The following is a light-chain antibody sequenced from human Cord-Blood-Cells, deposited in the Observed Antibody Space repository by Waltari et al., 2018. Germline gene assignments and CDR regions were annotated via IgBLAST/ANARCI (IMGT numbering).Light chain of an antibody. V-gene: IGLV2-11*01. CDR3: CSYAGSYTFSWV. J-gene: IGLJ3*02. Sequence: QSALTQPRSVSGSPGQSVPISCTGTSSDVGGYNYVSWSQQHPGKAPKLMIYDVSKRPSGVPDRFSGSKSGNTVSLTISGLQAEDEADYYCCSYAGSYTFSWVFGGGTKLTVL. CDR2: DVS. CDR1: SSDVGGYNY.